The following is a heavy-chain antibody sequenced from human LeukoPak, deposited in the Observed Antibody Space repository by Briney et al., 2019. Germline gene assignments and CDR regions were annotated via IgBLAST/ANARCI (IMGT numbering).Heavy chain of an antibody. CDR2: ISYDGSNK. CDR3: AIYYDSSGYETMNAFDI. Sequence: GGSLRLSCAASGFTFSSYGMHWVRQAPGKGLEWVAVISYDGSNKYYADSVKGRFTISRDNSKNTLYLQMNSLRAEDTAVYYCAIYYDSSGYETMNAFDIWGQGTMVTVSS. V-gene: IGHV3-30*03. J-gene: IGHJ3*02. CDR1: GFTFSSYG. D-gene: IGHD3-22*01.